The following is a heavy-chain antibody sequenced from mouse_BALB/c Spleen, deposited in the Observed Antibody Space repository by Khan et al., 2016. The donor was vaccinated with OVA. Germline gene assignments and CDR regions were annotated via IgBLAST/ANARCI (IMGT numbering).Heavy chain of an antibody. CDR3: TRLVDY. J-gene: IGHJ4*01. CDR1: GFTFSSYA. CDR2: ISSGGST. V-gene: IGHV5-6-5*01. Sequence: EVELVESGGGLVKPGGSLTLTCAVSGFTFSSYAMSWVRQTPDKRLEWVASISSGGSTYSPDTLKGRFTISRDDARNILYLQMSGLRSEDTAMYYCTRLVDYWGQGTSVTVSS.